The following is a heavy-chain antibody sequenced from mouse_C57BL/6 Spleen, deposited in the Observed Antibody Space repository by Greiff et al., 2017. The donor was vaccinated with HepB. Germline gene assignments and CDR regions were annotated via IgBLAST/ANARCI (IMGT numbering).Heavy chain of an antibody. Sequence: DVQLVESGPGLVKPSQSLSLTCSVTGYSITSGYYWNWIRQFPGNKLEWMGYISYDGSNNYNPSLKNRISITRDTSKNQFFLKLNSVTTEDTATYYCARSGTAQAFFAYWGQGTLVTVSA. CDR2: ISYDGSN. V-gene: IGHV3-6*01. CDR1: GYSITSGYY. D-gene: IGHD3-2*02. J-gene: IGHJ3*01. CDR3: ARSGTAQAFFAY.